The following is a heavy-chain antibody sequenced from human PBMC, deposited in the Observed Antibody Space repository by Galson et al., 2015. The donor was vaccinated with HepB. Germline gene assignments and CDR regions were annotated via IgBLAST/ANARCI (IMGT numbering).Heavy chain of an antibody. J-gene: IGHJ6*03. V-gene: IGHV1-2*06. CDR1: GYTFTGYY. CDR2: INPNSGGT. D-gene: IGHD3-10*01. CDR3: ARCTWFREVLSGREYYYYYMDV. Sequence: SVKVSCKASGYTFTGYYMHWVRQAPGQGLEWMGRINPNSGGTNYAQKFQGRVTMTRDTSISTAYMELSRLRSDDTAVYYCARCTWFREVLSGREYYYYYMDVWGKGTTVTVSS.